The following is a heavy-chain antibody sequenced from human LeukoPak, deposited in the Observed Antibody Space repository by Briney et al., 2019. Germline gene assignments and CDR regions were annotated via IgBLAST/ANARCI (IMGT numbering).Heavy chain of an antibody. J-gene: IGHJ5*01. Sequence: GGSLRLSCAASGFTFSSYSMNWVRQAPGKGLEWVSYISSSSSTIYYADSVKGRFTISRDNAKNSLYLQMNSLRAEDTAVYYCARDLVYSSGWSVDDSWGQGTLVAVSS. CDR2: ISSSSSTI. CDR1: GFTFSSYS. V-gene: IGHV3-48*04. CDR3: ARDLVYSSGWSVDDS. D-gene: IGHD6-19*01.